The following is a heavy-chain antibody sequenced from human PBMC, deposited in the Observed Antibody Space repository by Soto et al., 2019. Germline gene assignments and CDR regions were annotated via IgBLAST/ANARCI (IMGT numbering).Heavy chain of an antibody. V-gene: IGHV1-69*13. CDR3: ATTNTSGWSHALDL. J-gene: IGHJ3*01. Sequence: SVKVSCKASGGTFSSYAISWVRQAPGQGLEWMGGIIPIFGTANYAQKFQGRVTITADESTSTAYMELSSLRSEDTAVYYCATTNTSGWSHALDLWGQGTMVTVSS. CDR2: IIPIFGTA. D-gene: IGHD6-13*01. CDR1: GGTFSSYA.